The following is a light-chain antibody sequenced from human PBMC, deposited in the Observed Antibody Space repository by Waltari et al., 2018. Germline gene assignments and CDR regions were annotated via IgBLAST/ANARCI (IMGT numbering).Light chain of an antibody. J-gene: IGLJ2*01. Sequence: QSALTQPPSASGSPGQSVTISCPGTSSAGGGYIYVSRYQHHPGKAPKLLIYEVSKRPSGVPDRFSGSKSGNTASLTVSGLQAEDEADYYCSSYAGSNNFVVFGGGTKLTVL. CDR2: EVS. CDR1: SSAGGGYIY. V-gene: IGLV2-8*01. CDR3: SSYAGSNNFVV.